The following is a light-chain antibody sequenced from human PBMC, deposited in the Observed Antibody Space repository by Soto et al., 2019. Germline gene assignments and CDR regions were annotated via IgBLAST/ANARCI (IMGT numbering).Light chain of an antibody. CDR1: QSLLHSNGYNY. V-gene: IGKV2-28*01. J-gene: IGKJ3*01. CDR2: LGS. Sequence: DIVMTQSPLSLPVTPGEPASISCRSSQSLLHSNGYNYMDWYLQKPGPSPQLLIYLGSNRASGVPDRFRGSGSGTDFTLKISRVEAEDVGVYYCMQALQTSFTFGPGTKVDIK. CDR3: MQALQTSFT.